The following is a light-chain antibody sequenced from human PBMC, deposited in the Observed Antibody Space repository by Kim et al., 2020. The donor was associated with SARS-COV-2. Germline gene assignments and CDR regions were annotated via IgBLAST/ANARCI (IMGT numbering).Light chain of an antibody. CDR2: AAS. Sequence: ASVGDRVTITWRASQSISSYLNWYQQKPGKAPKLLIYAASSLQSGVPSRFSGSGSGTDFTLTISSLQPEDFATYYCQQSYSTYRTFGQGTKVDIK. J-gene: IGKJ1*01. CDR1: QSISSY. V-gene: IGKV1-39*01. CDR3: QQSYSTYRT.